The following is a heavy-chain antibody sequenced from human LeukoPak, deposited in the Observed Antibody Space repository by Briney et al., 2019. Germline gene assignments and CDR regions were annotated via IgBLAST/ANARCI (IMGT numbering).Heavy chain of an antibody. V-gene: IGHV4-4*07. CDR3: ARKGVAGPWDSSGVFDP. D-gene: IGHD3-10*01. J-gene: IGHJ5*02. CDR2: IYTSGST. Sequence: SETLSLTCTVSGGSIRSYYWSCIRQPAGKGLEWIGRIYTSGSTNYNPSLKSRVTMSVDTSKNQFSLRLSSVTAADTAVYYCARKGVAGPWDSSGVFDPWGQGTLVTVSS. CDR1: GGSIRSYY.